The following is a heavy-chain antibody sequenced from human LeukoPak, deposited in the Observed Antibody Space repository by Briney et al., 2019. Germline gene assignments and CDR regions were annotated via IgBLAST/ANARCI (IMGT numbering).Heavy chain of an antibody. V-gene: IGHV4-59*08. CDR2: IYYSGNT. CDR1: GGSMSNYY. CDR3: ARQTGSGLFILP. Sequence: SETLSLTCSVSGGSMSNYYWSWIRQPPGKGLEWIGYIYYSGNTYYNASLKSQVSISIDTSKNQFSLKLTSVTAADTAVYYCARQTGSGLFILPGGQGTLVTVSS. J-gene: IGHJ4*02. D-gene: IGHD3/OR15-3a*01.